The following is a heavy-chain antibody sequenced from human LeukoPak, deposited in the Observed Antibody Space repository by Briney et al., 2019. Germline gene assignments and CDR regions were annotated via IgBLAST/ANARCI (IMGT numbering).Heavy chain of an antibody. V-gene: IGHV4-59*01. D-gene: IGHD5-24*01. J-gene: IGHJ2*01. CDR1: GGSISSYY. CDR2: IYYSGST. Sequence: PSETLSLTCTVSGGSISSYYWSWLRQPPGKGLEWIGYIYYSGSTNYNPSLKSRVTISVDTSKNQFSLKLSSVTAADTAVYYCARAGDGYNSWYFDLWGRGTLVTVSS. CDR3: ARAGDGYNSWYFDL.